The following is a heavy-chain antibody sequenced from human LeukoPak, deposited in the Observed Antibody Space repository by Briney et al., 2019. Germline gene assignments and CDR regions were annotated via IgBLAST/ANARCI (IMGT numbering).Heavy chain of an antibody. CDR1: GFTFSSYS. J-gene: IGHJ5*02. CDR2: ISSSSSYI. Sequence: GGSLRLSCAASGFTFSSYSMNWVRQAPGKGLEWVSSISSSSSYIYYADSVKGRFTISRDNAKNSLYLQMNSLGAEDTAVYYCARVSVGDFDPWGQGTLVTVSS. CDR3: ARVSVGDFDP. V-gene: IGHV3-21*01. D-gene: IGHD1-26*01.